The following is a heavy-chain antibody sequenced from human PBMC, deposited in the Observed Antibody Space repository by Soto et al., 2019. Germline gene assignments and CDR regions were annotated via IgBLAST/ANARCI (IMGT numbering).Heavy chain of an antibody. V-gene: IGHV3-23*01. CDR1: GFTFSSYA. CDR3: AKDYYGSGSYYRNYYYYYYMDV. Sequence: EVQLLESGGGLVQPGGSLRLSCAASGFTFSSYAMRWVRQAPGKGLEWVSAISGSGGSTYYADSVKGRFTISRDNSKNTLYLQMNSLRAEDTAVYYCAKDYYGSGSYYRNYYYYYYMDVWGKGTTVTVSS. J-gene: IGHJ6*03. CDR2: ISGSGGST. D-gene: IGHD3-10*01.